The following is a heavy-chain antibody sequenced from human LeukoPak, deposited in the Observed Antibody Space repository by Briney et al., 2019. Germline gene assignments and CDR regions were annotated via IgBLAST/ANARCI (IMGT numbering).Heavy chain of an antibody. CDR3: ARESTYYGFWSGYYIPDY. CDR2: ISAYNGNT. J-gene: IGHJ4*02. V-gene: IGHV1-18*01. CDR1: GYTFTSYG. Sequence: ASVKVSCKASGYTFTSYGISWVRQAPGQGLEWMGWISAYNGNTNYAQKLQGRVTMTTDTSTSTAYMELRSLRSDDTAVYYCARESTYYGFWSGYYIPDYWGQGTLVTVPS. D-gene: IGHD3-3*01.